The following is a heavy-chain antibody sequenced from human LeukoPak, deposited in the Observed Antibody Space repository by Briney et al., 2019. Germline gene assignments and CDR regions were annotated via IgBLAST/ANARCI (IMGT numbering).Heavy chain of an antibody. J-gene: IGHJ5*02. V-gene: IGHV4-4*07. Sequence: SSETLSLTCTVSSGSISGYYWSWIRQPAGKRLEWLGRIDPSVSTNYNPSLKSRVTMSVDTSKNQLSLKLSSVTAADTAVYFCARDVAVAGVYNWFDPWGQGTLVTVSS. CDR2: IDPSVST. CDR1: SGSISGYY. D-gene: IGHD6-19*01. CDR3: ARDVAVAGVYNWFDP.